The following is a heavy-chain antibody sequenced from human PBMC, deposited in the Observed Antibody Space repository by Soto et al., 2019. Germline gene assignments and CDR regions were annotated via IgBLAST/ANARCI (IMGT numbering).Heavy chain of an antibody. J-gene: IGHJ4*02. V-gene: IGHV3-11*01. CDR2: ISSSASTI. CDR1: GFPFSDYY. CDR3: ARDPLHYGSGFDY. D-gene: IGHD3-10*01. Sequence: PGGSLRLSCAASGFPFSDYYMSWIRQAPGKGLEWVAYISSSASTIYYADSVKGRFTISRDNAKNSLYLQIHSLRVEDTAVYYCARDPLHYGSGFDYWGQGTLITVSS.